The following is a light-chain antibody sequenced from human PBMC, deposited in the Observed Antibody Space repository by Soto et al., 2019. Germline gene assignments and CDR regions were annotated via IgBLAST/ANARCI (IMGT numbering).Light chain of an antibody. CDR3: SSYTSSSFWV. Sequence: QSVLTQPASVSGSPGQSITISCTGTSSDIGGYNDVSWYQQHPGKAPKLMIYEVSNRPSGISNRFSGSKSGNTASLTISGLQAEDEADYYCSSYTSSSFWVFGGGTKVTVL. CDR2: EVS. V-gene: IGLV2-14*01. CDR1: SSDIGGYND. J-gene: IGLJ3*02.